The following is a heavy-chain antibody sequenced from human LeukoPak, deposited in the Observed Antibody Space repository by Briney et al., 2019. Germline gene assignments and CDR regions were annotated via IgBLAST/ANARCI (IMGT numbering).Heavy chain of an antibody. CDR3: ARDYDFWSGYRLDV. J-gene: IGHJ6*03. D-gene: IGHD3-3*01. V-gene: IGHV4-31*03. CDR1: GGSISSGGYY. CDR2: IYYSGSI. Sequence: SETLSLTCTVSGGSISSGGYYWSWIRQHPGKGLEWIGYIYYSGSIYYNPSLKSRVTISVDTSKNQFSLKLSSVTAADTAVYYCARDYDFWSGYRLDVWGKGTTVTVS.